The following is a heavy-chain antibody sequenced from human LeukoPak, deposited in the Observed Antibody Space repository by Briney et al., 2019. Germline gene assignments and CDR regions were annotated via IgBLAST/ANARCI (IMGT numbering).Heavy chain of an antibody. J-gene: IGHJ4*02. CDR3: ARGSWSAADTNIDY. CDR2: INSDGSRT. CDR1: GFTLSTYW. Sequence: GGSLRLSCAASGFTLSTYWMHWVRQGPGKGLVWVSCINSDGSRTTYADSVKGRFTISRDNAKNTLYLQMNTLRVEDTAVHYCARGSWSAADTNIDYWGQGTLVTVSS. V-gene: IGHV3-74*01. D-gene: IGHD6-13*01.